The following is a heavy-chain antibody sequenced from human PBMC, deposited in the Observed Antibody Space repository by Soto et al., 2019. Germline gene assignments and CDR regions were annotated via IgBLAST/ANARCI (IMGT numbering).Heavy chain of an antibody. Sequence: GGSLRLSCAASGFTFSSYWMSWVRQAPGKGLEWVANIKQDGSEKYYVDSVKGRFTISRDNAKNSLYLQMNSLRAEDTAVYYCAREATSAHQVYYYYGMDVWGQGTTVTVSS. CDR2: IKQDGSEK. CDR3: AREATSAHQVYYYYGMDV. J-gene: IGHJ6*02. V-gene: IGHV3-7*01. CDR1: GFTFSSYW.